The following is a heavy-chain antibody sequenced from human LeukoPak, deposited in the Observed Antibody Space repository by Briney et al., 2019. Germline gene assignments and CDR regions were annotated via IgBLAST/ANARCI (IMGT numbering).Heavy chain of an antibody. CDR2: ISGSGGST. J-gene: IGHJ4*02. CDR1: GFTFSSYA. CDR3: AKGSYGDHNHFDY. V-gene: IGHV3-23*01. D-gene: IGHD4-17*01. Sequence: GGSLRLSCSASGFTFSSYAMSWVRQAPGKGLEWVSAISGSGGSTYYADSVKGRFTISRDNSKNTLYLQMNSLRAEDTAVYYCAKGSYGDHNHFDYWGQGTLVTVSS.